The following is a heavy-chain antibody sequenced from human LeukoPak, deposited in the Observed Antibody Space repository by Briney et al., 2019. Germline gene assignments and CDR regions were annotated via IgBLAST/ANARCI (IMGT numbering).Heavy chain of an antibody. CDR2: ISGSGGST. J-gene: IGHJ4*02. CDR1: GFTFSSYA. Sequence: GGSLRLSCAASGFTFSSYAMSWVRQAPGKGLEWVSAISGSGGSTYYGDSVKGRFTISRDNSKNTLYLQMNSLRAEDTAVYYCAKGTDYDFWSGYSNYFDYWGQGTLVTVSS. D-gene: IGHD3-3*01. CDR3: AKGTDYDFWSGYSNYFDY. V-gene: IGHV3-23*01.